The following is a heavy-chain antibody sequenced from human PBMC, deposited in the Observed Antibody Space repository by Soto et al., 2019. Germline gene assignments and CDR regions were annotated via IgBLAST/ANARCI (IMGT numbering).Heavy chain of an antibody. V-gene: IGHV4-38-2*01. D-gene: IGHD2-21*02. Sequence: PSETLSLTCAVSGYSISSGYYWGWIRQPPGKGLEWIGSIYHSGSTYYNPSLKSRVTISVDTSKKHFSLKLSSVTDADTAAYYCARADRTLVTSYSLDVWGQGTTVTVSS. J-gene: IGHJ6*02. CDR1: GYSISSGYY. CDR2: IYHSGST. CDR3: ARADRTLVTSYSLDV.